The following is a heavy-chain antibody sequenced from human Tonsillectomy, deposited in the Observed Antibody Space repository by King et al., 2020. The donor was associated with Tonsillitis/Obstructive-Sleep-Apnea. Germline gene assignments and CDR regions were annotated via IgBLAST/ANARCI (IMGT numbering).Heavy chain of an antibody. Sequence: VQLQESGPGLVKPSETLSLTCTVSGDSINNYYWSWIRQPPGKGLEWIGYIYYSWVTNYQPSLKRRITISVDTTKNQFSLMLSSVTAADTPVYYCARRSPGRRLFDYWGQGPLVTVSS. D-gene: IGHD1-14*01. CDR2: IYYSWVT. J-gene: IGHJ4*02. CDR3: ARRSPGRRLFDY. V-gene: IGHV4-59*01. CDR1: GDSINNYY.